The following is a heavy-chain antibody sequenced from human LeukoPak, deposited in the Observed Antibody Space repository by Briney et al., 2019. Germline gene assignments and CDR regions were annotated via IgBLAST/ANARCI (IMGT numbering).Heavy chain of an antibody. CDR3: ARGVGYYDFLSGYYKATYYLDY. V-gene: IGHV4-34*01. CDR1: GGSLSGYY. Sequence: PSETLFLTCAVYGGSLSGYYWSWIRQPPGKGLEWIGEINHSGSTNYNPSLKSRVTISVDTSKNQFSLKLSSVTAADTAVYYCARGVGYYDFLSGYYKATYYLDYWGQGTLVTVSS. CDR2: INHSGST. D-gene: IGHD3-3*01. J-gene: IGHJ4*02.